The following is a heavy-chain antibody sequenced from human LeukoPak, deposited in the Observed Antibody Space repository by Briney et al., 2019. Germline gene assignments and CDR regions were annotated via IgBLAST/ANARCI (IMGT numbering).Heavy chain of an antibody. D-gene: IGHD1-26*01. Sequence: GESLKISCKGSGYSFSTYWIGWVRQMPGKGLEWRGIIYPGDAETRYSPSFQGQVTISADKSISTAYLQWSSLKASDTAMYYCARRLSGSYYADWGQGTLVTVSS. CDR3: ARRLSGSYYAD. CDR2: IYPGDAET. J-gene: IGHJ4*02. V-gene: IGHV5-51*01. CDR1: GYSFSTYW.